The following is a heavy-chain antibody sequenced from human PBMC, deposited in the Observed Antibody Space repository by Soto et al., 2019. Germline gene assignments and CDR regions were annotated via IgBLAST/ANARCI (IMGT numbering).Heavy chain of an antibody. V-gene: IGHV3-23*01. CDR3: AKGDGDYGDYYYYYGMDV. CDR2: ISSSGGST. CDR1: GFTFNTYA. J-gene: IGHJ6*02. Sequence: QPGGSLRLSCAASGFTFNTYAMSWVRQAPGKGLEWVSAISSSGGSTYYADSVKGRFTISRDNSKNTLYLQMNSLRAEDTAVYYCAKGDGDYGDYYYYYGMDVWGQGTTVTVSS. D-gene: IGHD4-17*01.